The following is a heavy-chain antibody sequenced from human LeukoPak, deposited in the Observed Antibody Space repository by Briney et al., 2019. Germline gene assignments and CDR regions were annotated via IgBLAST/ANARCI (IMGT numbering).Heavy chain of an antibody. CDR1: GFTFDDYA. CDR2: ISWNSGSI. J-gene: IGHJ4*02. Sequence: PGGSLRLSCAASGFTFDDYAMHWVRQAPGKGLEWVSGISWNSGSIGYADSVKGRFTISRDNAKNSLYLQMNSLRAEDTAVYYCAKGSKYQLLNYFDYWGRGTLVTVSS. CDR3: AKGSKYQLLNYFDY. D-gene: IGHD2-2*01. V-gene: IGHV3-9*01.